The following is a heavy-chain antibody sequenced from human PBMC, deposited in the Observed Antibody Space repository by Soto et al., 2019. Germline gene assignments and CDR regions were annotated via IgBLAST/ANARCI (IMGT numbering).Heavy chain of an antibody. CDR1: GFTFSSYA. CDR3: AKDGPNYSGSYDLDY. V-gene: IGHV3-23*01. CDR2: ISGSGGST. J-gene: IGHJ4*02. Sequence: GESLKISCAASGFTFSSYAMSWVRQAPGQGLEWVSAISGSGGSTYYADSVKGRFTIARDNSKNTLYLQRNSLRAEDTAVYYCAKDGPNYSGSYDLDYWGQGTLVTVSS. D-gene: IGHD1-26*01.